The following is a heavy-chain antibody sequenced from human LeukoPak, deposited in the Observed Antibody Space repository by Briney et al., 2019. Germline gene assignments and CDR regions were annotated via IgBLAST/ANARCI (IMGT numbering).Heavy chain of an antibody. CDR3: ARQDYDSSGYNTLYYFDY. CDR2: VYSGGST. V-gene: IGHV4-61*02. Sequence: SGTLSLSCTVSGGSISSGSYYWSWIRQPDGLGLVWIVRVYSGGSTNYNPSLTRRVTMSLDTAKNQLSLKLSSVTAADMAVYYCARQDYDSSGYNTLYYFDYWGQGTLVTVSS. D-gene: IGHD3-22*01. CDR1: GGSISSGSYY. J-gene: IGHJ4*02.